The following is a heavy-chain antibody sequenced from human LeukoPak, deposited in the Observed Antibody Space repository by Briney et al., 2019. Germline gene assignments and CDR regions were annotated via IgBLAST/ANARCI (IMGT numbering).Heavy chain of an antibody. V-gene: IGHV4-4*07. D-gene: IGHD3-10*01. Sequence: ASETLSLTCTVSGGSISSYYWSWIRQPAGKGLEWIWRIYTSGSTNYYPYLKVRVTLSVDTSKTPFSLKLSSVTAADTAVYYCARVSYDYYGSGSYPHMDVWGKANTVTVSS. CDR2: IYTSGST. CDR1: GGSISSYY. J-gene: IGHJ6*03. CDR3: ARVSYDYYGSGSYPHMDV.